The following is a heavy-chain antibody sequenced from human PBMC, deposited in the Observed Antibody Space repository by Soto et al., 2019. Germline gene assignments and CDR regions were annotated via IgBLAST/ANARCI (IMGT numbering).Heavy chain of an antibody. V-gene: IGHV3-30-3*01. D-gene: IGHD6-13*01. Sequence: QVQLMESGGGVVQPGRSLRLSCAASGFTFSSYAMHWVRQAPGKGLEWVAVISYDGSNKYYADSVKGRFTISRDNSKNTLYLQMNSLRAEDTAVYYCARDGGGDSSSWYMIYYYYYGMDVWGQGTTVTVSS. CDR1: GFTFSSYA. J-gene: IGHJ6*02. CDR2: ISYDGSNK. CDR3: ARDGGGDSSSWYMIYYYYYGMDV.